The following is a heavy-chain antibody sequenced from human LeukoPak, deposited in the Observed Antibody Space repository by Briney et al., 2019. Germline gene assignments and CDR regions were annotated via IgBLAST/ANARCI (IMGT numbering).Heavy chain of an antibody. CDR3: ARGASGYSYG. CDR2: INSDGSTT. D-gene: IGHD5-18*01. J-gene: IGHJ4*02. V-gene: IGHV3-74*01. CDR1: GFTFSNYW. Sequence: PGGSLRLSCAASGFTFSNYWMHWVRQAPGKGLAWVSRINSDGSTTSYADSVKGRFTISRDNAKNTLYLQMNSLRAEDTAVYYCARGASGYSYGWGQGTLVTVSS.